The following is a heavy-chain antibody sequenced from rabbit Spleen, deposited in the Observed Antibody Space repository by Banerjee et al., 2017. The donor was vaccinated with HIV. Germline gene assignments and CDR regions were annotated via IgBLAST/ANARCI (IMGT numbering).Heavy chain of an antibody. CDR3: ARDLVAIIGWNFYL. J-gene: IGHJ4*01. D-gene: IGHD1-1*01. CDR2: INIVTVKS. V-gene: IGHV1S40*01. Sequence: APGKGLEWIACINIVTVKSVYANWAEGRFIMSRTSSTTVTLQMTSLTAADTATYFCARDLVAIIGWNFYLWGPGTLVTVS.